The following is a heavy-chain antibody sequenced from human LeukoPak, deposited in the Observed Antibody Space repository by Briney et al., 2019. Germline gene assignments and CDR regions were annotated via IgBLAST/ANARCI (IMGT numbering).Heavy chain of an antibody. CDR3: ARVSAYSGSYYSGFDY. V-gene: IGHV3-23*01. Sequence: SGGSLRLSCAASGFTFSEYAMSWVRQAPGKGLEWVSNISGSGGTTHYADPVKGRFTISRDNSKNTLYLQMNSLRTEDTAVYFCARVSAYSGSYYSGFDYWGQGTLVSVSS. CDR1: GFTFSEYA. J-gene: IGHJ4*02. D-gene: IGHD1-26*01. CDR2: ISGSGGTT.